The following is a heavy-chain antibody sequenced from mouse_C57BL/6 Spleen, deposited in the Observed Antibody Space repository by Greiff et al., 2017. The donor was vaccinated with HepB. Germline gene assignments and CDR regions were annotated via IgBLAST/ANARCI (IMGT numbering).Heavy chain of an antibody. D-gene: IGHD3-2*02. V-gene: IGHV1-85*01. CDR1: GYTFTSYD. Sequence: QVQLKQSGPELVKPGASVKLSCKASGYTFTSYDINWVKQRPGQGLEWIGWIYPRDGSTKYNEKFKGKATLTVDTSSSTAYMELHSLTSEDSAVYFCARRPDDSSGYFYAMDYWGQGTSVTVSS. CDR3: ARRPDDSSGYFYAMDY. J-gene: IGHJ4*01. CDR2: IYPRDGST.